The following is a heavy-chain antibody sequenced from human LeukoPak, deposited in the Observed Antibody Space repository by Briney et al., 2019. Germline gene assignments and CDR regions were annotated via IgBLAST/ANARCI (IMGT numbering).Heavy chain of an antibody. D-gene: IGHD3-10*01. Sequence: ASVKVSCKASGYTFTSYGISWVRQAPGQGLEWMGWISAYNGNTNYAQKLQGRVTMTTDTSTSTAYMELRSLRSDDTAVYYCAREGVWFGELSDYFDYWGQGALVTVSS. CDR1: GYTFTSYG. CDR2: ISAYNGNT. J-gene: IGHJ4*02. CDR3: AREGVWFGELSDYFDY. V-gene: IGHV1-18*01.